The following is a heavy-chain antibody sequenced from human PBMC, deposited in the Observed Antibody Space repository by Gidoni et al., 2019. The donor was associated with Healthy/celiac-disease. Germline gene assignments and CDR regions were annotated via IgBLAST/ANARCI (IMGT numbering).Heavy chain of an antibody. V-gene: IGHV3-33*01. CDR2: IWYDGSNK. Sequence: QVQLVESGGGVVQPGRSLRLSWAASGFTFSSYGMHWVRQAPGKGLEWVAVIWYDGSNKYYADSVKGRFTISRDNSKNTLYLQMNSLRAEDTAVYYCARGSAYSSGWYGGGLDYWGQGTLVTVSS. CDR3: ARGSAYSSGWYGGGLDY. J-gene: IGHJ4*02. CDR1: GFTFSSYG. D-gene: IGHD6-19*01.